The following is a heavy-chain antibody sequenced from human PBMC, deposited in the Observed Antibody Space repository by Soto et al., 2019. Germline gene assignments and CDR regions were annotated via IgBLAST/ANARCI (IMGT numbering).Heavy chain of an antibody. CDR1: GFTFSNAW. V-gene: IGHV3-15*07. CDR2: IKSKTDGGTT. Sequence: EVQLVESGGGLVKPGGSLRLSWAASGFTFSNAWMNWVRQAPGQGLEWVGRIKSKTDGGTTDYAAPVKGRFTISREDSKNTLYLQMNSLKTEVTAVYYCTTDAVVVVTASSRYYFDYWGQGTLVTVSS. D-gene: IGHD2-21*02. J-gene: IGHJ4*02. CDR3: TTDAVVVVTASSRYYFDY.